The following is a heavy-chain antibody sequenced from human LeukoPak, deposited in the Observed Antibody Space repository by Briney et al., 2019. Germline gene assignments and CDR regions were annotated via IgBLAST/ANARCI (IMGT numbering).Heavy chain of an antibody. D-gene: IGHD6-19*01. Sequence: GASVKVSCKASGYTFTGYYMHWVLQAPGRGLEWMGRINPNSGGTDYAQKFQGRVTMTRDTSISTAYMELSRLRSDDTAVYYCARGLSSGRIYWGQGTLVTVSS. CDR2: INPNSGGT. CDR1: GYTFTGYY. CDR3: ARGLSSGRIY. V-gene: IGHV1-2*06. J-gene: IGHJ4*02.